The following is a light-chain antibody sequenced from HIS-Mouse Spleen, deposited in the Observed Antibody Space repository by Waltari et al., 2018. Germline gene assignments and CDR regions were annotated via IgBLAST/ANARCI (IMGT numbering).Light chain of an antibody. CDR2: DVS. CDR3: SSYTSSSFNVV. CDR1: SSDVGGYNY. V-gene: IGLV2-14*03. Sequence: QSALTQPASVSGSPGQSITISCTGPSSDVGGYNYVSRYQQHPGKAPKLMIYDVSNRPSGVSNRFSGSKSGNTASLTISGLQAEDEADYYCSSYTSSSFNVVFGGGTKLTVL. J-gene: IGLJ2*01.